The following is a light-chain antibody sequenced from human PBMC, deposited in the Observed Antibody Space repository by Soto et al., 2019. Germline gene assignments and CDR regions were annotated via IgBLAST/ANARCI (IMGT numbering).Light chain of an antibody. V-gene: IGKV3-15*01. CDR3: QHYNKWPPWT. Sequence: EIEMAQSPDTLSVSPGERATLSCRASQSVSTNVAWYQQKPGQAPRLLIYGASIRATTTPAKFSGSGSGTEFTLTISSLQSEDFAVYYCQHYNKWPPWTFGQGTKVDIK. CDR2: GAS. CDR1: QSVSTN. J-gene: IGKJ1*01.